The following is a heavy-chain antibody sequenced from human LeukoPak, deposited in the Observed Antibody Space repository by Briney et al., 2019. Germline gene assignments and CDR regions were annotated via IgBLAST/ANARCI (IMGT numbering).Heavy chain of an antibody. CDR2: KTNSGST. V-gene: IGHV4-34*01. Sequence: SETLSLTRAVYSGALSGYYWSGSPDPPGKGREWSGEKTNSGSTNYNPSLKSRVTISVDTSKNQFSLKLSSVTAADTAVYYCAREEKQQLAQGYYFDYWGQGTMVSVPS. D-gene: IGHD6-13*01. CDR1: SGALSGYY. CDR3: AREEKQQLAQGYYFDY. J-gene: IGHJ4*02.